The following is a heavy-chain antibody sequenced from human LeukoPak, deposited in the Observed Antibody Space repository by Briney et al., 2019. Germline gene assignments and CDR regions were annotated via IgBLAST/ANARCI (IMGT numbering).Heavy chain of an antibody. CDR3: ATSYYYGSGSYLKWAFDI. J-gene: IGHJ3*02. V-gene: IGHV4-39*07. CDR2: IYYSGST. D-gene: IGHD3-10*01. Sequence: SETLSLTCTVSGGSISSSSYYWGWIRQPPGKGLEWIGSIYYSGSTYYNPSLKSRVTISVDTSKNQFSLKLSSVTAADTAVYYCATSYYYGSGSYLKWAFDIWGQGTMVTVSS. CDR1: GGSISSSSYY.